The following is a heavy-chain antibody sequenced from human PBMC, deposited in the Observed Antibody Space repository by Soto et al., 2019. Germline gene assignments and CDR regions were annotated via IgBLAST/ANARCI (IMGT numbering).Heavy chain of an antibody. CDR3: ACALGYCSSTTSYTCADDAFDI. Sequence: ASVKVSCKASGYTFTSYDINWVRQATGQGLEWMGWMNPNSGNTGYAQKFQGRVTMTRNTSISTAYMGLSSLRSEDTAVYYCACALGYCSSTTSYTCADDAFDIWGQGTMVTVSS. V-gene: IGHV1-8*01. D-gene: IGHD2-2*02. CDR2: MNPNSGNT. CDR1: GYTFTSYD. J-gene: IGHJ3*02.